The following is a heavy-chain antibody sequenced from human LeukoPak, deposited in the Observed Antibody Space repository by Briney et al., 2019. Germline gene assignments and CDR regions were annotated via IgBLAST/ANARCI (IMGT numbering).Heavy chain of an antibody. Sequence: SETLSLTCTVSGGSISGYYWSWIRQPPGKGLEWIGEINHSGSTNYNPSLKSRVTISVDTSKNQFSLKLSSVTAADTAVYYCARVDNDFDYYYYGMDVWGQGTTVTVSS. V-gene: IGHV4-34*01. CDR2: INHSGST. CDR1: GGSISGYY. CDR3: ARVDNDFDYYYYGMDV. J-gene: IGHJ6*02. D-gene: IGHD3-3*01.